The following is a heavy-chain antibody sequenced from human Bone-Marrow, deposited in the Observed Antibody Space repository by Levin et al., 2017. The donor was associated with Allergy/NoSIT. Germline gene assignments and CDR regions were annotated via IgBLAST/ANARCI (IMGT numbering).Heavy chain of an antibody. V-gene: IGHV3-9*01. D-gene: IGHD3-3*01. CDR1: GFNFHDYA. CDR3: AKDMKPNQLLEYFDS. J-gene: IGHJ4*02. Sequence: GGSLRLSCAASGFNFHDYAMHWVRQAPGKGLEWVSHITWDSSNIAYAGSVKGRFTISRDNAKNSLFLEMNSLGPDDTAFYYCAKDMKPNQLLEYFDSWGQGTLVTVSS. CDR2: ITWDSSNI.